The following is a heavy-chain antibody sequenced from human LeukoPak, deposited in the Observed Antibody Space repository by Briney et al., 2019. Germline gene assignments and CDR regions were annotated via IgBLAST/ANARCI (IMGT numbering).Heavy chain of an antibody. V-gene: IGHV1-2*02. CDR1: GYTFTGYY. D-gene: IGHD1-26*01. Sequence: SVKVSCKASGYTFTGYYMHWVRQASGPGLEWMGWINPNSGGTNYAQKLQGRDTMTRDMSTSTVYMELSSLRSEDTAVYYCARDPTTASQLFDYWGQGTLVTVSS. CDR3: ARDPTTASQLFDY. J-gene: IGHJ4*02. CDR2: INPNSGGT.